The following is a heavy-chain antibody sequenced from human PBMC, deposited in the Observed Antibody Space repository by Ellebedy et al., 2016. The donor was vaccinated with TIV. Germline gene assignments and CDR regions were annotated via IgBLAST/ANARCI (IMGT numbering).Heavy chain of an antibody. J-gene: IGHJ4*02. CDR2: ISGSGGST. D-gene: IGHD6-19*01. V-gene: IGHV3-23*01. CDR1: GFTVSSNY. Sequence: GESLKISXAASGFTVSSNYMSWVRQAPGKGLEWVSAISGSGGSTYYADSVKGRFTISRDNSKNTLYLQMNSLRAEDTAVYYCAKDQQWLVGIAFDYWGQGTLVSVS. CDR3: AKDQQWLVGIAFDY.